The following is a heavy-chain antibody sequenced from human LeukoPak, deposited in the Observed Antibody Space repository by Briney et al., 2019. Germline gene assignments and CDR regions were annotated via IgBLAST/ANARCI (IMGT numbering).Heavy chain of an antibody. CDR1: GGSFSGYY. J-gene: IGHJ2*01. CDR2: INHSGST. CDR3: ARVVLGIVYFDL. Sequence: SETLSLTCAVYGGSFSGYYWSWIRQPPGKGLEWIGEINHSGSTNYNPSLKSRVTISVDTSKNQFSLKLTSVTAADTAVYYCARVVLGIVYFDLWGRGTLVTVSS. D-gene: IGHD6-13*01. V-gene: IGHV4-34*01.